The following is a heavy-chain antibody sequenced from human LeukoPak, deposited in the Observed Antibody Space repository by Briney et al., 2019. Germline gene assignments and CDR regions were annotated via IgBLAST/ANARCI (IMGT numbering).Heavy chain of an antibody. CDR1: GGSISSGDYY. J-gene: IGHJ2*01. CDR3: ARDRSEPRYFDL. CDR2: IYYSGST. V-gene: IGHV4-30-4*01. Sequence: PSETLSLTCTVSGGSISSGDYYWSWIRQPPGKGLEWIGYIYYSGSTYYNPSLKSRVTISVDTSKNQFSPKLSSVTAADTAVYYCARDRSEPRYFDLWGRGTLVTVSS.